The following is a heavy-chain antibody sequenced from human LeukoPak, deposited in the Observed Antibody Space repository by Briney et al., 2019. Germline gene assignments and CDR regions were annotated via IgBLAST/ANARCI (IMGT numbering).Heavy chain of an antibody. CDR3: AKDGEVAPIQGCYFDY. J-gene: IGHJ4*02. D-gene: IGHD5-12*01. CDR1: GFTFDDYA. CDR2: ISWDGGST. Sequence: GGSLRLSCAASGFTFDDYAMHWVRQAPGKGLEWVSLISWDGGSTYYADSVKGRFTISRDNSKNSLYLQMNSLRAEDTALYYCAKDGEVAPIQGCYFDYWGQGTLVTVSS. V-gene: IGHV3-43D*03.